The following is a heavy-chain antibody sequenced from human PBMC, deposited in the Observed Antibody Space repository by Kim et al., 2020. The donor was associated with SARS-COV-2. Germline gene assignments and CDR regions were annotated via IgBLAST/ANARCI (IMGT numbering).Heavy chain of an antibody. V-gene: IGHV4-59*13. CDR2: IYYSGST. CDR1: GGSISSYY. D-gene: IGHD6-19*01. Sequence: SQTLSLTCTVSGGSISSYYWSWIRQPPGKGLEWIGYIYYSGSTNYNPSLKSRVTISVDTSKNQFSLKLSSVTAADTAVYYCAREISGWYWFDYWGQGTLVTVSS. J-gene: IGHJ4*02. CDR3: AREISGWYWFDY.